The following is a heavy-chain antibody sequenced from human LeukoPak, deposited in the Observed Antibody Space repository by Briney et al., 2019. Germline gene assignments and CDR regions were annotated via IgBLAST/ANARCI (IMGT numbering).Heavy chain of an antibody. CDR1: GFTFSSYS. Sequence: GGSLRLSCAASGFTFSSYSMNWVRQAPGKGLEWVSSISSSSSYIYYADSVKGRFTISRDNAKNSLYLQMNSLRAEDTAVYYCARATTVTTPYYYYMDVWGKGTTVTVSS. CDR2: ISSSSSYI. V-gene: IGHV3-21*01. D-gene: IGHD4-17*01. CDR3: ARATTVTTPYYYYMDV. J-gene: IGHJ6*03.